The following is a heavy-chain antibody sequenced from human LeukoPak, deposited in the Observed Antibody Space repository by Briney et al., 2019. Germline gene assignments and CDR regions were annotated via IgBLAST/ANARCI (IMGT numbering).Heavy chain of an antibody. V-gene: IGHV4-38-2*01. CDR3: AICSSTRTHAFDI. D-gene: IGHD2-2*01. CDR1: GYSISSGYY. J-gene: IGHJ3*02. Sequence: SETLSLTCAVSGYSISSGYYWGWIRQPPGRGLEGIGSIYHSGSTYYNPSLKSRVTISVDTSKNQFSLKLSSVTAADTAVYYCAICSSTRTHAFDIWGQGTMVTVSS. CDR2: IYHSGST.